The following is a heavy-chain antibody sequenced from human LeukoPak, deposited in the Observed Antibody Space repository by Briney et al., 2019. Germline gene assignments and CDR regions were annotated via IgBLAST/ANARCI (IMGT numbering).Heavy chain of an antibody. D-gene: IGHD6-13*01. Sequence: SETLSLTCTVSGASISSGGYYWSWIRQHLGKGLEWIGYIYYSGSTYYNPSLKSRVTISVDTSKNQFSLKLSSVTAADTAVYYCARDSSSWYPNWMDPWGQGTLVTVSS. CDR3: ARDSSSWYPNWMDP. CDR2: IYYSGST. J-gene: IGHJ5*02. V-gene: IGHV4-31*03. CDR1: GASISSGGYY.